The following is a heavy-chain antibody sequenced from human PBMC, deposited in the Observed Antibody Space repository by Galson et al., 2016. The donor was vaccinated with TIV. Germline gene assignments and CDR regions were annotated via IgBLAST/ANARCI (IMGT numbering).Heavy chain of an antibody. CDR2: ISDGGKT. Sequence: SLRLSCAASGLSVKINYMTWVRQAPGKGLEWVSLISDGGKTYYPDSVKGRFTLSRDNFKNTLYLQMNSLRLEDTAVYYCARDRVVDATYYYYYYGMDVWGQGTAVTVSS. V-gene: IGHV3-66*02. CDR1: GLSVKINY. CDR3: ARDRVVDATYYYYYYGMDV. J-gene: IGHJ6*02. D-gene: IGHD2-15*01.